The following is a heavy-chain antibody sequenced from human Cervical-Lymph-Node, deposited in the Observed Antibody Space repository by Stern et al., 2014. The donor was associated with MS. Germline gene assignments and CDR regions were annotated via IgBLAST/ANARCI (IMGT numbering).Heavy chain of an antibody. V-gene: IGHV5-51*01. J-gene: IGHJ4*02. CDR3: ARPTVTSGYFDY. CDR2: IFPGDSHT. Sequence: EVQLVQSGAEVKKPGESLKISCKGSGYSFSSYWIGWVRQMPGKGLEWVRVIFPGDSHTRYSPSFQGQVPISADKSISTAYLQWSSLKASDTAMYYCARPTVTSGYFDYWGQGTLVTVSS. D-gene: IGHD4-17*01. CDR1: GYSFSSYW.